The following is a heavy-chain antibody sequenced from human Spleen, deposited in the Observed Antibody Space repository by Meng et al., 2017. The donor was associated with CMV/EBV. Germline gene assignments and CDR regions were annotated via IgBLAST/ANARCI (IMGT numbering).Heavy chain of an antibody. CDR1: GDSFSSSA. CDR2: IIPILNRP. CDR3: ARVDRPEDY. Sequence: KGSCKASGDSFSSSALSWVRQAPGQGLEWMGGIIPILNRPSYAQKFQGRLTVTADKSTSISYMDLSDLRPDDTAVYFCARVDRPEDYWGQGTLVTVSS. V-gene: IGHV1-69*10. J-gene: IGHJ4*02.